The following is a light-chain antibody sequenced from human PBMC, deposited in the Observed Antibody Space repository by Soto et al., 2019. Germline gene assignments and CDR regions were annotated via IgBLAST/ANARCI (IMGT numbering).Light chain of an antibody. Sequence: DSVMTQSPHSLSVSLGERATINCKSSQSLFYSSNNKDYLAWYQQKPGQPPKLLIYWASIRESGVPDRFSGSGSGTDFTLTISSLQAEDVAVYYCQQYYSSPTWTFGQGANVDIK. V-gene: IGKV4-1*01. CDR2: WAS. CDR1: QSLFYSSNNKDY. CDR3: QQYYSSPTWT. J-gene: IGKJ1*01.